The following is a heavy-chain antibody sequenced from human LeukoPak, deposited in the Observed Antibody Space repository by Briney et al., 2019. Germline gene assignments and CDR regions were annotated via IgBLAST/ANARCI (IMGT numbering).Heavy chain of an antibody. CDR3: AKDLTYYYDSTGYYFDY. CDR2: ISGSGGTT. Sequence: GGSLRLSCAASGFTFSSYAMSWVHQAPGKGLELVSGISGSGGTTYYADSVKGRFTISRDNSKNTLYLQLNSLRAEDTAIYYCAKDLTYYYDSTGYYFDYWGQGTLITVSS. D-gene: IGHD3-22*01. CDR1: GFTFSSYA. V-gene: IGHV3-23*01. J-gene: IGHJ4*02.